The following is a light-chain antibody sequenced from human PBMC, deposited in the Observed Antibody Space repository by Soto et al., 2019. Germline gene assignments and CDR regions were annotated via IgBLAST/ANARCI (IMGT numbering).Light chain of an antibody. J-gene: IGKJ5*01. CDR3: QQYSTYPIT. V-gene: IGKV1-5*03. CDR2: KAS. CDR1: QTVTTW. Sequence: MTLSPSTLSAAVGDRVTITCRASQTVTTWFAWYQQKPGKVPKLLIYKASNLESGLPSRFTGSGSGTEFTLTISSLQSDDFATYYCQQYSTYPITFGHGTRLEIK.